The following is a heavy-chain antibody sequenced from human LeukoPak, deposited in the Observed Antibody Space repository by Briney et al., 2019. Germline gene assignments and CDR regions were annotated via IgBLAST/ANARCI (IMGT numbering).Heavy chain of an antibody. J-gene: IGHJ4*02. D-gene: IGHD6-6*01. V-gene: IGHV4-61*01. CDR2: IYYSGST. CDR3: ASVYSSSSPFDY. CDR1: GGSVSSGSYY. Sequence: SETLSLTCTVSGGSVSSGSYYWSWIRQPPGKGLEWIGYIYYSGSTNYNPSLKSRVTISVDTSKNQFSLKLSSVTAADTAVYYCASVYSSSSPFDYWDQGTLVTVSS.